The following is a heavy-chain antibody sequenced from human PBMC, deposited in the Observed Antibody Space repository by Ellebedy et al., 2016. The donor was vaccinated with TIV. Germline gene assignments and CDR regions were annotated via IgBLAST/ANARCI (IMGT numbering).Heavy chain of an antibody. J-gene: IGHJ5*02. CDR2: IYYSGST. D-gene: IGHD2-15*01. CDR3: ARALLAGWFDP. Sequence: SETLSLXCTVSGGSISSYYWSWIRQPPGKGLEWIGYIYYSGSTNYNPSLKSRVTISVDTSKNQFSLKLSSVTAADTAVYYCARALLAGWFDPWGQGTLVTVSS. V-gene: IGHV4-59*01. CDR1: GGSISSYY.